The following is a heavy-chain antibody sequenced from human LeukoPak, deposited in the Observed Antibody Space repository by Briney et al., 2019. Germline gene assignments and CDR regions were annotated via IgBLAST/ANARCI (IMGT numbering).Heavy chain of an antibody. CDR1: GGSISSGGPY. V-gene: IGHV4-31*03. D-gene: IGHD2-15*01. Sequence: SETLSLTCTVSGGSISSGGPYWTWIRQHPGKGLEWIGYIYYSGSTYYNPSLKSRVTISVDTSKNQFSLKPSSVTAADTAVYYCASRVVAANQGAFDIWGQGTMVTVSS. J-gene: IGHJ3*02. CDR2: IYYSGST. CDR3: ASRVVAANQGAFDI.